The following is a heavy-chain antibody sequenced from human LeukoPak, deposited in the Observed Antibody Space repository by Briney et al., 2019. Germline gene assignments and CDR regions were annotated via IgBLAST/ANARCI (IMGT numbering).Heavy chain of an antibody. CDR2: IYYSGST. CDR1: GGSISSSSYY. J-gene: IGHJ4*02. V-gene: IGHV4-39*01. CDR3: ATSYGSGSYYNILPDY. Sequence: PSETLSLTCTVSGGSISSSSYYWGWIRQPPGKGLEWIGSIYYSGSTYCNPSLKSRVTISVDTSKNQFSLKLSPVTAADTAVYYCATSYGSGSYYNILPDYWGQGTLVTVSS. D-gene: IGHD3-10*01.